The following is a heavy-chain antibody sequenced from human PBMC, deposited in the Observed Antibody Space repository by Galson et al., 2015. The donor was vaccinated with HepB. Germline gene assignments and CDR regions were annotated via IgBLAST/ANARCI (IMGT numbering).Heavy chain of an antibody. J-gene: IGHJ2*01. Sequence: SLRLSCAASGFTLSPYWISWVRQAPGKGLEWVANMKQDGSERYYVDSVKGRFTISRDNAKNSLSLQMNSLRVEDTAVYYCARGTGFGSSWYHPANGYWYFDLWGRGTLVTVSS. D-gene: IGHD6-13*01. CDR2: MKQDGSER. V-gene: IGHV3-7*01. CDR3: ARGTGFGSSWYHPANGYWYFDL. CDR1: GFTLSPYW.